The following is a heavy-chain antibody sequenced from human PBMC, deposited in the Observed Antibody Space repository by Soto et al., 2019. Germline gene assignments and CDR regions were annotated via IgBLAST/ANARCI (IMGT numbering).Heavy chain of an antibody. CDR2: ISSSSTYI. D-gene: IGHD3-9*01. Sequence: PGGSLRLSCAASGFTFSSYSMNWVRQAPGKGLDWFSSISSSSTYIYYADSVKGRFTIPRDNAKNSLFLQMNSLRAEDTSVYYCARGSYYDILTGYYGFDYWGQGTLVTVSS. J-gene: IGHJ4*02. CDR1: GFTFSSYS. V-gene: IGHV3-21*01. CDR3: ARGSYYDILTGYYGFDY.